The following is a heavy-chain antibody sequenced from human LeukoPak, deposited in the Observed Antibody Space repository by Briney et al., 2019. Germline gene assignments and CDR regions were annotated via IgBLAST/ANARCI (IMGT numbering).Heavy chain of an antibody. CDR2: FDPEDGET. V-gene: IGHV1-24*01. CDR3: ATDSHCSGGSCYFL. CDR1: GYTLTELS. J-gene: IGHJ4*02. Sequence: ASVKVSCKVSGYTLTELSMHWVRQAPGKGLEWMGGFDPEDGETIYAQKFQGRVTMTEDTSTDTAYMELSSLRSEDTAVYYCATDSHCSGGSCYFLWGQGTLVTVSS. D-gene: IGHD2-15*01.